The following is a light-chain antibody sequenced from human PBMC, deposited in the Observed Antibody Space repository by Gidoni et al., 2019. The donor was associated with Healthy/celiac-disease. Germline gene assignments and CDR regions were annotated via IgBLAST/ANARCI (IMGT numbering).Light chain of an antibody. Sequence: DIQMTQSPSSLSASVGDRVTITCQASQDISNYLNWYQQKPGKAPKLLIYDASNLETGVPSRLSGSGSGTDFTFTIRSLQHEDIATYYCQQYDNLPLFTFGPGTKVDIK. J-gene: IGKJ3*01. CDR2: DAS. CDR3: QQYDNLPLFT. V-gene: IGKV1-33*01. CDR1: QDISNY.